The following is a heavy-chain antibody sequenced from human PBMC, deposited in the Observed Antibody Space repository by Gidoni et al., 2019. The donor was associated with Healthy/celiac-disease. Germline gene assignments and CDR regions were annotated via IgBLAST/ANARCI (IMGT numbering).Heavy chain of an antibody. D-gene: IGHD3-3*01. Sequence: QVQLVQSGAEVKKPGASVKVSCKASGYTFTAYYMHWVRQAPGQGLEWMGWINPNSGGTNYAQKFQGRVTMTRDTSISTAYMELSRLRSDDTAVYYCAKGVYYDFWSGYYSTSPLVDWGQGTLVTVSS. V-gene: IGHV1-2*02. J-gene: IGHJ4*02. CDR2: INPNSGGT. CDR3: AKGVYYDFWSGYYSTSPLVD. CDR1: GYTFTAYY.